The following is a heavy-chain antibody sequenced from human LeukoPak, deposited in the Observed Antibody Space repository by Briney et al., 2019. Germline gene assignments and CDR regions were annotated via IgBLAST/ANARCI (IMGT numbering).Heavy chain of an antibody. D-gene: IGHD3/OR15-3a*01. Sequence: EGSLRLSCAASGFTFSSYSMNWVRQAPGKGLEWVSYISSSSSTIYYADSVKGRFTISRDNAKNTVYLQMNSLTAEDTAVYYCARGAWTAYYLDSWGQGTLVTVSS. V-gene: IGHV3-48*04. CDR2: ISSSSSTI. CDR3: ARGAWTAYYLDS. CDR1: GFTFSSYS. J-gene: IGHJ4*02.